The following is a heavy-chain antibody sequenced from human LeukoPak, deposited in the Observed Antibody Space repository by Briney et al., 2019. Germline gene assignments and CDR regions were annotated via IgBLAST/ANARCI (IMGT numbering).Heavy chain of an antibody. D-gene: IGHD6-13*01. V-gene: IGHV4-39*01. Sequence: SGTLSLTCTVSGGSISSSSYYWGWIRQPPGKGLEWIGSIYYSGSTYYNPSLKSRVTISVDTSKNQFSLKLSSVTAADTAVYYCARAGQQLVYGYWGQGTLVTVSS. CDR1: GGSISSSSYY. CDR3: ARAGQQLVYGY. CDR2: IYYSGST. J-gene: IGHJ4*02.